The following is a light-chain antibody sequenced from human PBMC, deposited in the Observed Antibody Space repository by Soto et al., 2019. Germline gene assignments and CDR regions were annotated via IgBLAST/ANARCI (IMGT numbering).Light chain of an antibody. CDR3: QQYGSSPLST. V-gene: IGKV3-20*01. Sequence: EIVLTQSPATLSLSPGESATLSCRASQSMSSSYLAWYQQKPGQAPRLVIYGASSRATGIPDRFSGSGSGTEFTLTITRLEPEDFALYYCQQYGSSPLSTFGPGTKVDIK. J-gene: IGKJ3*01. CDR2: GAS. CDR1: QSMSSSY.